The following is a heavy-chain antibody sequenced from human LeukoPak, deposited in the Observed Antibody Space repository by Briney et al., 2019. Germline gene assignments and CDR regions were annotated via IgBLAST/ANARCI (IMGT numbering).Heavy chain of an antibody. CDR2: IYYSGSS. CDR1: GGSISSSSSY. Sequence: SETLSLTCSVSGGSISSSSSYWGWIRQPPGKGLEWIGSIYYSGSSFDNPALKSRVTISVDTSKNQFSLKLSSVTAADTAVYYCAVQGSGFHNAPAGDFDYWGQGTLVTVSS. D-gene: IGHD3-10*01. CDR3: AVQGSGFHNAPAGDFDY. J-gene: IGHJ4*02. V-gene: IGHV4-39*01.